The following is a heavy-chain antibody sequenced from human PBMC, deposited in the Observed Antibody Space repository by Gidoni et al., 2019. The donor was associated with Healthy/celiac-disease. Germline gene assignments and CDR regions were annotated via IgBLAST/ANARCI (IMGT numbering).Heavy chain of an antibody. Sequence: DGLEWIGSIYYSGSTYYNPSLKSRVTISVDTSKNQFSLKLSSVTAADTAVYYCARRGYSYGYWFDPWGQGTLVTVSS. J-gene: IGHJ5*02. CDR3: ARRGYSYGYWFDP. D-gene: IGHD5-18*01. CDR2: IYYSGST. V-gene: IGHV4-39*01.